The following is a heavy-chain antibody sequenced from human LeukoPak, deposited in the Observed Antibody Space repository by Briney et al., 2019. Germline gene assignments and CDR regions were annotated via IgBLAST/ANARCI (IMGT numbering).Heavy chain of an antibody. V-gene: IGHV4-34*01. Sequence: SETLSLTCAVYGGSFSGYYWSWLRQPPGEGLEWIGEINHSGSTNYNPSLKSRVTISVDTSKNQFSLKLSSVTAADTAVYYCARLSSSSSSPYYFDYWGQGTLVTVSS. CDR2: INHSGST. CDR1: GGSFSGYY. J-gene: IGHJ4*02. CDR3: ARLSSSSSSPYYFDY. D-gene: IGHD6-6*01.